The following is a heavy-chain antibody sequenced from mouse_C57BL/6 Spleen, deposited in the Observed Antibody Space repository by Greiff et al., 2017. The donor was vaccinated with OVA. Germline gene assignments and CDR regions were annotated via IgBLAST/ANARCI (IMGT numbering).Heavy chain of an antibody. CDR1: GYTFTDYY. CDR2: INPNNGGT. D-gene: IGHD2-3*01. Sequence: EVQLQQSGPELVKPGASVKISCKASGYTFTDYYMNWVKQSHGKSLEWIGDINPNNGGTSYNQKFKGKATLTVDKSSSPAYMELRSLTSEDSAVYYCARYDGYYLRALDYWGQGTTLTVSS. V-gene: IGHV1-26*01. J-gene: IGHJ2*01. CDR3: ARYDGYYLRALDY.